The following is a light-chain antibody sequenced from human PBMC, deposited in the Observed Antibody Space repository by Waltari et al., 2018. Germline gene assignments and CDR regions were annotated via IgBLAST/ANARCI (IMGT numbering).Light chain of an antibody. J-gene: IGKJ4*01. Sequence: DIQMTQSPSSLSASVGDRVTITCQASQSISSYLNWYQQKPGKAPKRLIYAASNLQIGVPSRFSGSGSGTDFTLTISSLQPEDFATYYCQQCYSTPLTFGGGTKVEIK. CDR1: QSISSY. CDR2: AAS. V-gene: IGKV1-39*01. CDR3: QQCYSTPLT.